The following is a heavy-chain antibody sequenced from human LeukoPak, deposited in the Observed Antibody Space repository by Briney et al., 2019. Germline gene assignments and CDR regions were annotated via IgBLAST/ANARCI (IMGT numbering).Heavy chain of an antibody. D-gene: IGHD6-19*01. CDR2: ISSSSSRT. CDR3: AKERRTGSGAALDY. V-gene: IGHV3-11*06. CDR1: GFTFSDYY. J-gene: IGHJ4*02. Sequence: GGPLRLSCAASGFTFSDYYMIWIRQAPGKGLEWVSYISSSSSRTNYADSVKGRFTISRDNAKNSLYLQMYSLRAEDTAVYYCAKERRTGSGAALDYWGPGTLVTVSS.